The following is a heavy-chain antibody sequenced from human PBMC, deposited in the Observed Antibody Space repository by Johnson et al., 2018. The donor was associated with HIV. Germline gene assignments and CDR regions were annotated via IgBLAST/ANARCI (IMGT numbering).Heavy chain of an antibody. D-gene: IGHD4-11*01. Sequence: VQLVESGGGVVQPGRSLRLSCAASGFTFSDYYMSWVRQATGKGLEWVSEIDTAGDTYYPGSVKGRFTTSRENAKNSLYLQMNSLRAGDTAVYYCARRSIRSDGFGIWGQGTMVTVSS. CDR3: ARRSIRSDGFGI. J-gene: IGHJ3*02. CDR2: IDTAGDT. V-gene: IGHV3-13*01. CDR1: GFTFSDYY.